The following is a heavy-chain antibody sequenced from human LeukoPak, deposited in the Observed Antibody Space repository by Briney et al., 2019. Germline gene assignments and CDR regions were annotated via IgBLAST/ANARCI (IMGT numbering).Heavy chain of an antibody. Sequence: GSLRLSCAASGFTFCTYNMNWVRQAPGKGLEWVSYISFSVNTKYYGDSVKGRFTISRDNAKNSLYLHMDSLRAEDTAVYYCARDGVVTAFDYWGQGTLVTVSS. J-gene: IGHJ4*02. V-gene: IGHV3-48*04. CDR2: ISFSVNTK. CDR3: ARDGVVTAFDY. CDR1: GFTFCTYN. D-gene: IGHD2-21*02.